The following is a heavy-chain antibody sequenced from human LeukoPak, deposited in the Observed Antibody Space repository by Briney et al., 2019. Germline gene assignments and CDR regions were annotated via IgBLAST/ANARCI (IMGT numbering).Heavy chain of an antibody. J-gene: IGHJ4*02. V-gene: IGHV4-61*02. CDR1: GGSISSGSYY. Sequence: SETLSLTCTVSGGSISSGSYYWSWIRQPAGKGLEWIGRIYTSGSTNYNPSLKSRVTISVDTSKNQFSLKLSSVTAADTAVYYCAREAAIVATMNPLDYWGQGTLVTVSS. CDR2: IYTSGST. CDR3: AREAAIVATMNPLDY. D-gene: IGHD5-12*01.